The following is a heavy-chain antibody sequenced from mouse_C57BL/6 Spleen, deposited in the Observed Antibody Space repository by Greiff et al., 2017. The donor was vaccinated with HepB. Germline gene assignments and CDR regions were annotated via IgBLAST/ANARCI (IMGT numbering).Heavy chain of an antibody. CDR2: IRNKANGYTT. V-gene: IGHV7-3*01. CDR1: GFTFTDYY. J-gene: IGHJ2*01. Sequence: EVKVVESGGGLVQPGGSLSLSCAASGFTFTDYYMSWVRQPPGKALEWLGFIRNKANGYTTEYSASVKGRFTISRDNSQSILYLQMNALRAEDSATYYCARYIHTTHYFDYWGQGTTLTVSS. D-gene: IGHD1-1*01. CDR3: ARYIHTTHYFDY.